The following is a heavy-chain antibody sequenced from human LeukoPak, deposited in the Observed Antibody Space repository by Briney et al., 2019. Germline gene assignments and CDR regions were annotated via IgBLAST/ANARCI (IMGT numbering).Heavy chain of an antibody. Sequence: GGPLRLSCAATGFSFSSYAMTWVRQAPGKGLEWVSSITGPGGSTYDADSMKGRFTISRDNSKNTLYLQMNSLRAEDTAVYYCAKARRSAVDALDIWGQGTMVTVSS. CDR2: ITGPGGST. CDR1: GFSFSSYA. V-gene: IGHV3-23*01. J-gene: IGHJ3*02. CDR3: AKARRSAVDALDI.